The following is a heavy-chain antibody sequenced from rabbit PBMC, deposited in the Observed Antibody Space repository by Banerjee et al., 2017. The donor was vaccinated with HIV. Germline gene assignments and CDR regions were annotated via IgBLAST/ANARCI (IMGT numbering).Heavy chain of an antibody. Sequence: QQLVESGGDLVKPGASLTLTCTASGLDFSSGYDMCWVRQAPGKGLEWIACIHSSSGSTYYASWAKGRFTISKTSSTTVTLQMTSLTAADTATYFCARDIVASYAYARGYFNLWGQGTLVTVS. CDR2: IHSSSGST. D-gene: IGHD6-1*01. CDR1: GLDFSSGYD. CDR3: ARDIVASYAYARGYFNL. V-gene: IGHV1S40*01. J-gene: IGHJ4*01.